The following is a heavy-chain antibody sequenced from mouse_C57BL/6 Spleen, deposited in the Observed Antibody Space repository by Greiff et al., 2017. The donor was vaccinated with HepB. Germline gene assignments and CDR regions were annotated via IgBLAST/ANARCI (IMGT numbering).Heavy chain of an antibody. D-gene: IGHD2-5*01. CDR2: ISGGGGNT. V-gene: IGHV5-9*01. J-gene: IGHJ3*01. CDR3: ARHEDYYSNPFAY. CDR1: GFTFSSYT. Sequence: EVQVVESGGGLVKPGGSLKLSCSVSGFTFSSYTLSWVRQTPEKRLEWVATISGGGGNTYYPDSVKGRFTISRDNAKNTLYLQMSSLRSEDTALYYCARHEDYYSNPFAYWGQGTLVTVSA.